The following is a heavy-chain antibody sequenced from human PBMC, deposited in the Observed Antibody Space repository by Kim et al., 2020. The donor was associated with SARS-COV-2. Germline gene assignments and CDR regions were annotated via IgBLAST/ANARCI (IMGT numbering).Heavy chain of an antibody. CDR3: AHLHLYSSSWYVLHYYYGMDV. V-gene: IGHV3-33*01. CDR1: GFTFSSYG. J-gene: IGHJ6*02. CDR2: IWYDGSNK. Sequence: GGSLRLSCAASGFTFSSYGMHWVRQAPGKGLEWVAVIWYDGSNKYYADSVKGRFTISRDNSKNTLYLQMNSLRAEDTAVYYCAHLHLYSSSWYVLHYYYGMDVCGQGTTVTDSS. D-gene: IGHD6-13*01.